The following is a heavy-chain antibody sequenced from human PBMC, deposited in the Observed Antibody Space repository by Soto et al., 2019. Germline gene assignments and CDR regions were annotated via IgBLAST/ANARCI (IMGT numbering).Heavy chain of an antibody. Sequence: ASVKVSCKASGYTFTSYGISWVRQAPGQGLEWMGWISAYNGNTNYAQKLQGRVTMTTDTSTSTAYMELRSLRSDDTAVYYCARDEGGGPDTAMANGVDYWGQGTLVTVSS. V-gene: IGHV1-18*01. CDR3: ARDEGGGPDTAMANGVDY. CDR1: GYTFTSYG. J-gene: IGHJ4*02. CDR2: ISAYNGNT. D-gene: IGHD5-18*01.